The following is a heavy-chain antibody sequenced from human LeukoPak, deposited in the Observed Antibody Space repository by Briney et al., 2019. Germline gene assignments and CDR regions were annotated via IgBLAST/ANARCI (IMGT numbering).Heavy chain of an antibody. Sequence: PSETLSLTCAVSGYSISSGYYWGWIRQPPGKGLEWIGSIYHSGSTYYNPSLKSRVTISVDTSKNQFSLKLSSVTAADTAVYYCASTLYYYDSSGPGGPDAFDIWGQGTMVTVSS. CDR3: ASTLYYYDSSGPGGPDAFDI. J-gene: IGHJ3*02. D-gene: IGHD3-22*01. CDR2: IYHSGST. CDR1: GYSISSGYY. V-gene: IGHV4-38-2*01.